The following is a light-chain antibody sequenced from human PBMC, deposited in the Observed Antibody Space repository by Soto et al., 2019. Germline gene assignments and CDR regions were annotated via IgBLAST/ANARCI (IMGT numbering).Light chain of an antibody. CDR2: GNH. CDR1: SSNIGAPYD. V-gene: IGLV1-40*01. CDR3: QSYDGRLSGYV. J-gene: IGLJ1*01. Sequence: QSVLTQPPSVSGTPGQTVVLSCSGSSSNIGAPYDVTWYRQIPGTAPKLLIYGNHNRPSGVPERFSGSKSGTSATLAITGLQAEDEADYYCQSYDGRLSGYVFGTGTKVTV.